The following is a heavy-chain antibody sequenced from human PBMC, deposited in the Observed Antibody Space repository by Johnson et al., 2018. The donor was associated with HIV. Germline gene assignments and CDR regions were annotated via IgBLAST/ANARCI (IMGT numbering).Heavy chain of an antibody. CDR1: GFTFSSYG. CDR2: IWHAVRDV. CDR3: ARGRRIQLWLLADAFDI. Sequence: QVQLVESGGGVVQPGTSLRLSCAASGFTFSSYGIHWVRQAPGKGLEWVAFIWHAVRDVYYADSVKGRFPISRDNSKNTLYLQMNSLRAEDTAVYYCARGRRIQLWLLADAFDIWGQGTMVTVSS. D-gene: IGHD5-18*01. V-gene: IGHV3-33*01. J-gene: IGHJ3*02.